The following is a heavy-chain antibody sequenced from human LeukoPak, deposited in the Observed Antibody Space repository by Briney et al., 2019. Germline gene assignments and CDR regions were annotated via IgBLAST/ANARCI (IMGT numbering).Heavy chain of an antibody. Sequence: SETLSPTCTVSGGSICSGGYYWSCIRQHPGKGLEWIGYIYYSGSTYYNPSLKSRVTISVDTSKNQFSLKLSSVTAADTAVYYCARSDEGYCSGGLCYFDYWGQGTLVTVSS. CDR1: GGSICSGGYY. CDR2: IYYSGST. D-gene: IGHD2-15*01. CDR3: ARSDEGYCSGGLCYFDY. V-gene: IGHV4-31*03. J-gene: IGHJ4*02.